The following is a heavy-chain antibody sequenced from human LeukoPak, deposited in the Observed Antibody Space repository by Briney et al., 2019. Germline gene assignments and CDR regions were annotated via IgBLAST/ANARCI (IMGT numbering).Heavy chain of an antibody. CDR2: INPNSGGT. CDR3: ARGRIAARLRYNWFDP. D-gene: IGHD6-6*01. J-gene: IGHJ5*02. CDR1: GYTFTGYY. V-gene: IGHV1-2*02. Sequence: ASVKVSCKASGYTFTGYYMHWVRQAPGQGLEWMGWINPNSGGTNYAQKFQGRVTMTRDTSISTAYMELSRLRSDDTAVYYCARGRIAARLRYNWFDPWGQGTLVTVSS.